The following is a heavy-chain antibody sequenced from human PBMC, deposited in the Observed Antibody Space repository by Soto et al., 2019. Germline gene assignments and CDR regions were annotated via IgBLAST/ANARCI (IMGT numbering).Heavy chain of an antibody. CDR1: GDTFDTFA. CDR3: ARDKGRGQLGGNYYYALDV. Sequence: QVQLVQSGAEVLKPGSSVKLSCKTSGDTFDTFAISWVRQAPGQGLEWMRGIIPIFRTPDYTQKFQGRVTITADVSTSTAYMELSSLRSEDTPVYYCARDKGRGQLGGNYYYALDVWGQGTTVTVSS. J-gene: IGHJ6*02. V-gene: IGHV1-69*12. CDR2: IIPIFRTP. D-gene: IGHD1-1*01.